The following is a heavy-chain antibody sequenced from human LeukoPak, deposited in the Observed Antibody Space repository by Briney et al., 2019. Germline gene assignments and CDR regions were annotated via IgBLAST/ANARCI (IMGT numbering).Heavy chain of an antibody. Sequence: ASVKVSCKASGYTFTSYYMHWVRQAPGQGLEWMGIINPSGGSTSYAQKFQGRVTMTRDTSTSTVYMELSSLRSEDTAVYYCARRTKYYYDSSGYRSAFDIWGQGTMVTVSS. J-gene: IGHJ3*02. V-gene: IGHV1-46*01. D-gene: IGHD3-22*01. CDR1: GYTFTSYY. CDR2: INPSGGST. CDR3: ARRTKYYYDSSGYRSAFDI.